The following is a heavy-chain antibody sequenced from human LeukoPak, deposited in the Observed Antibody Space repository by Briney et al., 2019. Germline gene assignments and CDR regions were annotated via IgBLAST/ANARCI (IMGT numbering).Heavy chain of an antibody. CDR1: GYTFTGYY. CDR3: ARDRPGRNWFGP. Sequence: ASVKVSCKASGYTFTGYYMHWVRQAPGQGLEWMGWINPNSGGTNYAQKFQGRVTMTRDTSISTAYMELSRLRSDDTAVYYCARDRPGRNWFGPWGQGTLVTVSS. J-gene: IGHJ5*02. CDR2: INPNSGGT. V-gene: IGHV1-2*02.